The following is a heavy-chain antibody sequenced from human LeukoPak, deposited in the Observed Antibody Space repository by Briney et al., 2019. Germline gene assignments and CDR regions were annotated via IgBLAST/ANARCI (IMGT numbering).Heavy chain of an antibody. D-gene: IGHD2-15*01. CDR1: GFTFSSYG. Sequence: GRSLRLSCAASGFTFSSYGMHWVRQAPGKGLEWVAVIWYDGSNKYYADSVKGRFTISRDNSKNTLYLQMNSLRAEDTAVYYCARDSPYCSGGSCYPDYWGQGTLVTVSS. CDR3: ARDSPYCSGGSCYPDY. CDR2: IWYDGSNK. V-gene: IGHV3-33*01. J-gene: IGHJ4*02.